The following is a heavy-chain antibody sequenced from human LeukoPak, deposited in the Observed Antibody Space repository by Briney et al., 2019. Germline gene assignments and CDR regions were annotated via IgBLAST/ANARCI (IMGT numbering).Heavy chain of an antibody. CDR2: ISSSGSTI. CDR1: GFTFSSYE. Sequence: GGSLRLSCAAPGFTFSSYEMNWVRQAPGKGLEWVSYISSSGSTIYYADSVKGRFTISRDNAKNSLYLQMNSLRAEDTAVYYCARDIWLDPSFDYWGQGTLVTVSS. J-gene: IGHJ4*02. D-gene: IGHD6-19*01. V-gene: IGHV3-48*03. CDR3: ARDIWLDPSFDY.